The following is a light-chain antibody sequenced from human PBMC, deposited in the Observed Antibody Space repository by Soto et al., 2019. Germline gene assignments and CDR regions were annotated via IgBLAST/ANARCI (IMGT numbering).Light chain of an antibody. CDR1: QSVSSSY. V-gene: IGKV3-20*01. J-gene: IGKJ4*01. Sequence: EIVLTQSPGTLSLSPGERATLSCRASQSVSSSYLAWYQQKPGQAPRLLIYGASSRATGIPDRFSGSGSETDFTLTISRLEPEDFAVYYCQQYGRSPAFGGGTKVEIK. CDR2: GAS. CDR3: QQYGRSPA.